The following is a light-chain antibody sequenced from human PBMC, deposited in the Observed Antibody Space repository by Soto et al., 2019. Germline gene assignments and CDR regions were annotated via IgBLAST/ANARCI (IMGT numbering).Light chain of an antibody. J-gene: IGKJ4*01. CDR3: QQHYSYPIT. Sequence: AIRMTQSPSSFSASTGDRVTITCRASQGISSSLAWYQQKSVQAPKLLIYAASILQSGVPSRFNGSGSGTDFTLTISCLQSEDFATYYCQQHYSYPITFGGGTKVEIK. CDR2: AAS. CDR1: QGISSS. V-gene: IGKV1-8*01.